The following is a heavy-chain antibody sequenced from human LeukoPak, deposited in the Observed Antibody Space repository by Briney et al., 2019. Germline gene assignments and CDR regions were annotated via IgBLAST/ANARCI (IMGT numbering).Heavy chain of an antibody. J-gene: IGHJ4*02. CDR1: GFTFSSYA. D-gene: IGHD3-9*01. CDR3: AKVMTGYYYYFDY. V-gene: IGHV3-23*01. CDR2: VGKSGENT. Sequence: GGSLRLSCAASGFTFSSYAMHWVRQAPGKGLEWVSAVGKSGENTYYADSVKGRFTVSRDSSKNTLYLQMNSLRAEDTALYYCAKVMTGYYYYFDYWGQGALVTVSS.